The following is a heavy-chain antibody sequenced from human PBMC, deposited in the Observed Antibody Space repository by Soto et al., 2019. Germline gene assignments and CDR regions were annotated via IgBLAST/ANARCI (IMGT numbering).Heavy chain of an antibody. J-gene: IGHJ3*02. CDR1: GCTFSSYA. V-gene: IGHV1-69*13. Sequence: AVKVSCKASGCTFSSYAISRVRQAPGQGLEWMGGIIPIFGTANYAQKFQGRVTITADESTSTAYMELSSLRSEDTAVYYCARPVYYYDSSGYYSYAFDIWGQGTMVTVSS. CDR2: IIPIFGTA. CDR3: ARPVYYYDSSGYYSYAFDI. D-gene: IGHD3-22*01.